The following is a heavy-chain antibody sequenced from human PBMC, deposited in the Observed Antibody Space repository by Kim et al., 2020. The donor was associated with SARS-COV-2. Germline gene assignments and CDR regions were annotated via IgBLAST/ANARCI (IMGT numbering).Heavy chain of an antibody. V-gene: IGHV3-23*01. CDR1: GFTFSSYA. Sequence: GGSLRLSCAASGFTFSSYAMSWVRQAPGKGLEWVSAISGSGGSTYYADSVKGRFTISRDNSKNTLYLQMNSLRAEDTAVYYCAKGHGRYFDWMNYGMDVWGQGTTVTVSS. CDR2: ISGSGGST. J-gene: IGHJ6*02. CDR3: AKGHGRYFDWMNYGMDV. D-gene: IGHD3-9*01.